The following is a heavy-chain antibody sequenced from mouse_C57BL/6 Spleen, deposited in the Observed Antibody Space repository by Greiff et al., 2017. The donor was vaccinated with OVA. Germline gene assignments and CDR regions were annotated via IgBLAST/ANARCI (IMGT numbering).Heavy chain of an antibody. CDR3: ARYLESNYGDMEY. D-gene: IGHD1-1*01. CDR2: IRPNSGSN. Sequence: QVQLQQPGAELVKPGGSLKLSCEASGYTFTSYGMHWVQQSPGQGLEWIGMIRPNSGSNDYNETFTSKDTLTVYKRSSKDYMQLSRLTSEDSAVHYCARYLESNYGDMEYWGQATSVTVAS. V-gene: IGHV1-64*01. J-gene: IGHJ4*01. CDR1: GYTFTSYG.